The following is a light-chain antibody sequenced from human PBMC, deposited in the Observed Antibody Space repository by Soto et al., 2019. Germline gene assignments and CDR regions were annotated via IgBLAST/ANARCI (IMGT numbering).Light chain of an antibody. CDR1: QSVSSSY. CDR3: QQYNNWPLT. V-gene: IGKV3D-15*01. Sequence: EIVLMQSPGTLSLSPGERATLSCRASQSVSSSYLAWYQQKPGQAPRLLFYGASTRATDIPVRFSGSGSGTEFTLTISSLQSEDFAVYYCQQYNNWPLTFGGGTKVDIK. CDR2: GAS. J-gene: IGKJ4*01.